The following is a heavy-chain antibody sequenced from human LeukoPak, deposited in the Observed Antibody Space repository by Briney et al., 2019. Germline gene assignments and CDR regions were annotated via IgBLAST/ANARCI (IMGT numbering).Heavy chain of an antibody. Sequence: ASVKVSCKASGGTFSSYAISWVRQAPGQGLVWMGGIIPIFGTANYAQKFQGRVTITADESTSTAYMELSSLRSEDTAVYYCARVGYYYYYMDVWGKGTTVTVSS. J-gene: IGHJ6*03. CDR3: ARVGYYYYYMDV. CDR1: GGTFSSYA. CDR2: IIPIFGTA. V-gene: IGHV1-69*13.